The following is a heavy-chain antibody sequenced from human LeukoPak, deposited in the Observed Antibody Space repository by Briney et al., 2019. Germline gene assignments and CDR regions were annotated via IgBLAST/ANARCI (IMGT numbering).Heavy chain of an antibody. Sequence: SETLSLTCTVSGYSISSGYYWGWIRQPPGKGLEWIGSIYHSGSTYYNPSLKSRVTISVDTSKNQFSLKLSSVTAADTAVYYCATVTCSGGSRYFDYWGQGTLVTVSS. V-gene: IGHV4-38-2*02. CDR3: ATVTCSGGSRYFDY. D-gene: IGHD2-15*01. J-gene: IGHJ4*02. CDR1: GYSISSGYY. CDR2: IYHSGST.